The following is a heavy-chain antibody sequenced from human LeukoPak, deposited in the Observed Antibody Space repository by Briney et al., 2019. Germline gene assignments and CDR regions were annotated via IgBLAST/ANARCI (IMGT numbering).Heavy chain of an antibody. CDR1: GFTFSSYA. Sequence: GGSLRLSCAASGFTFSSYAMSWVRQAPGKGLEWVSAISGSGGSTYYADSVKGRFTIYRDNSKNTLYLQMNSLRAEDTAVYYCAKRSGGYCSSTSCYPPYYMDVWGKGTTVTVSS. CDR3: AKRSGGYCSSTSCYPPYYMDV. D-gene: IGHD2-2*01. J-gene: IGHJ6*03. CDR2: ISGSGGST. V-gene: IGHV3-23*01.